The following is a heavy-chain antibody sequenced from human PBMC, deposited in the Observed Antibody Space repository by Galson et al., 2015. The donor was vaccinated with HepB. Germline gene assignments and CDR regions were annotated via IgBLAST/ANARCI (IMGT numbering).Heavy chain of an antibody. J-gene: IGHJ4*02. CDR2: INSIGGST. CDR3: ARQDTHYYDSSGSYVDY. D-gene: IGHD3-22*01. CDR1: GFTFNNYA. Sequence: LRLSCAASGFTFNNYAMSWVRQAPGKGLEWVSAINSIGGSTYYADSVKGRFTISRDNSKNTLYLQMNSLRAEDTAVYYCARQDTHYYDSSGSYVDYWGQGTLVTVSS. V-gene: IGHV3-23*01.